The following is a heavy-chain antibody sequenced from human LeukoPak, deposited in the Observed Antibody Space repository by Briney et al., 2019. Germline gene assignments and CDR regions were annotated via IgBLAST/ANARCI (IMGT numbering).Heavy chain of an antibody. J-gene: IGHJ6*02. V-gene: IGHV1-69*05. CDR3: AVIAADYYYYYGMDV. Sequence: SVKVSCKASGGTFSSYAISWVRQAPGQGLEWMGGIIPIFGTANYAQKFQGRVTITTDESTSTAYMELSSLRSEDTAVYYCAVIAADYYYYYGMDVWGQGTTVTVSS. CDR2: IIPIFGTA. D-gene: IGHD2-15*01. CDR1: GGTFSSYA.